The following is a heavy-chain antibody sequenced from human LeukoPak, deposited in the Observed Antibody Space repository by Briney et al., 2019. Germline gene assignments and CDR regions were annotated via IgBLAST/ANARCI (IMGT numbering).Heavy chain of an antibody. CDR2: ISDDGSNK. J-gene: IGHJ4*02. CDR3: PKIRVADVLWSGFYY. D-gene: IGHD3-3*01. V-gene: IGHV3-30*18. Sequence: GGSRRLSWAVPGFTFSSYGMDWVRQAPGKGLEWVAVISDDGSNKYYADSVKGRFAVSRDNSKTTLYLQMISLRLEDTAVYYCPKIRVADVLWSGFYYWGQRTLVTVSS. CDR1: GFTFSSYG.